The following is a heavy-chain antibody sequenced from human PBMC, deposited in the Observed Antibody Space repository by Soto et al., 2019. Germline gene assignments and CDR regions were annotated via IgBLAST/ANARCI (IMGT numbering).Heavy chain of an antibody. J-gene: IGHJ3*02. Sequence: QVQVVESGGGVVQPGRSLRLSCSASGFTFSNYAMHWVRQAPGKGLEWVAVISHDGANRYYADSVKGRYTISRKNSRNMLYLECKSLRLEDRAFYDCAKGLNLRHKSALDIWGQGTTVTVSS. V-gene: IGHV3-30-3*01. CDR2: ISHDGANR. CDR3: AKGLNLRHKSALDI. CDR1: GFTFSNYA.